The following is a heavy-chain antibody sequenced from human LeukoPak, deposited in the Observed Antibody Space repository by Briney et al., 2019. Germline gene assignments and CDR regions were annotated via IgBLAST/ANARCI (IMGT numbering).Heavy chain of an antibody. V-gene: IGHV4-4*07. D-gene: IGHD3-22*01. J-gene: IGHJ3*02. CDR2: IYTSGCT. CDR3: ARETYYYDSSGYYYSAAFDI. Sequence: SETLSLTCTVSGGSISSYYWSWIRQPAGKGLEWIGRIYTSGCTNYNPSLKSRVTMSVDTSKNQFSLKLSSVTAADTAVYYCARETYYYDSSGYYYSAAFDIWGQGTMVTVSS. CDR1: GGSISSYY.